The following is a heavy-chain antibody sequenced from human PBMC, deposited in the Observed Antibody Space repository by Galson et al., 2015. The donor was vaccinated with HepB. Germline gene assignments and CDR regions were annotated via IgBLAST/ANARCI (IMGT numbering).Heavy chain of an antibody. CDR2: INSGGTT. J-gene: IGHJ4*02. Sequence: SLRLSCAASGFTVSSNYMSWVRQAPGKGLEWVSIINSGGTTYYTDSVKGRFIISRDNSKNTLFLQMNSLRAEDTAVYYCARSPSYDYWGQGTLVTVSS. CDR3: ARSPSYDY. V-gene: IGHV3-53*01. CDR1: GFTVSSNY.